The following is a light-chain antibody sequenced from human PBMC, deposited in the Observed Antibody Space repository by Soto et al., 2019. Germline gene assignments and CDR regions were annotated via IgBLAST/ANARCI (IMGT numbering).Light chain of an antibody. CDR2: ENN. V-gene: IGLV1-51*02. J-gene: IGLJ1*01. CDR3: GTWDSSRDV. Sequence: VLTQPPSVSAAPGQKVTISCSGSSSNIGNKYVTWYQQLPGTAPKLLIYENNKRPSGIPDRFSGSNSGTSATLGITGLQTGDEADYYCGTWDSSRDVFGTGTKVTVL. CDR1: SSNIGNKY.